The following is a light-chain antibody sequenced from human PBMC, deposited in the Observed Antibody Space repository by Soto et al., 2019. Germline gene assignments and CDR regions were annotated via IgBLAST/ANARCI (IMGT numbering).Light chain of an antibody. V-gene: IGLV2-14*01. CDR1: SSDVGGSNY. CDR2: EVS. Sequence: QSALIQPASVSGSPGQSITISCTGTSSDVGGSNYVSWYQHHPHRAPQLLIYEVSYRPSGVSNRFSGSKSGNTASLTISGLQAEDEADYYCSSYTSSNTLEVFGIGTKLTVL. CDR3: SSYTSSNTLEV. J-gene: IGLJ1*01.